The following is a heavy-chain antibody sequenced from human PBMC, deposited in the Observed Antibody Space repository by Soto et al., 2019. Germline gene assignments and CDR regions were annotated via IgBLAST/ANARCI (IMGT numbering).Heavy chain of an antibody. D-gene: IGHD3-3*01. CDR3: AASPRDFYFDS. Sequence: GGSLRLSCAGSGFSVTSNYMSWVRQAPGKGLEWVAVFYTGGATCYAASVKGRFTISIDKSENTLYLQMNSLRAEDTAVYYCAASPRDFYFDSWGQGTLVTVSS. CDR2: FYTGGAT. V-gene: IGHV3-53*01. CDR1: GFSVTSNY. J-gene: IGHJ4*02.